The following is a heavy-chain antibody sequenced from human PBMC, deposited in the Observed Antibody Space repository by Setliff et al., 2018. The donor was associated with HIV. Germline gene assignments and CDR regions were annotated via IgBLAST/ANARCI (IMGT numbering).Heavy chain of an antibody. CDR2: VDYSGDA. CDR3: TGGPGGTVPKPVEAFDV. D-gene: IGHD1-7*01. CDR1: GATIHYHY. V-gene: IGHV4-59*11. J-gene: IGHJ3*01. Sequence: SETLSLTCSVSGATIHYHYWSWIRQPPGKGLEWIGYVDYSGDAEYNPSLQSRVTISRDPSKNQVSLRLNSATAADTAVYYCTGGPGGTVPKPVEAFDVWGQGALVTVSS.